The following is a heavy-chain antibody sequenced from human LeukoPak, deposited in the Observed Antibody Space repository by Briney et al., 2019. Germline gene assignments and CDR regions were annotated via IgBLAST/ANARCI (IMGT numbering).Heavy chain of an antibody. Sequence: GGSLRLSCAASGFTLPGHTMTWLRQAPGKGLEGVSIIGGRDDRTYYADFVKGRFTISRDNSKNILYLQMNNLRAEDTAVYYCAKDPNPLYDLWSGYKWGQGTLVTVSS. V-gene: IGHV3-23*01. J-gene: IGHJ4*02. D-gene: IGHD3-3*01. CDR2: IGGRDDRT. CDR3: AKDPNPLYDLWSGYK. CDR1: GFTLPGHT.